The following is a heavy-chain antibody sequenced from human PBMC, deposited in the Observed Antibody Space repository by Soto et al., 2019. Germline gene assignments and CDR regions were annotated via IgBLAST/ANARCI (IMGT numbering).Heavy chain of an antibody. Sequence: SETLSLTCAVSGGSISSGGYSWSWIRQPPGKGLEWIGYIYHSGSTYYNPSLKSRVTISVDRSKNQFSLKLSSVTAADTAVYNCARADSGYDLGSFDYWGQGTLVTVSS. CDR2: IYHSGST. CDR1: GGSISSGGYS. J-gene: IGHJ4*02. D-gene: IGHD5-12*01. CDR3: ARADSGYDLGSFDY. V-gene: IGHV4-30-2*01.